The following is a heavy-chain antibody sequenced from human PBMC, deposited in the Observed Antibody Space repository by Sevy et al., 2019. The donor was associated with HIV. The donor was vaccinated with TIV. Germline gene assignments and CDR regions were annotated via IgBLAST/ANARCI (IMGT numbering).Heavy chain of an antibody. CDR3: ARHYLSGSGQSFDY. Sequence: SETLSLTCTVSGGSIGSSSYYWGWIRQPPGKGLEWIGTIYYSGNTYYNPSLKSRVTISVNTSKNQFSLKLRSVTPADTAVYSCARHYLSGSGQSFDYWGQGTLVTVSS. V-gene: IGHV4-39*01. CDR2: IYYSGNT. CDR1: GGSIGSSSYY. J-gene: IGHJ4*02. D-gene: IGHD3-16*02.